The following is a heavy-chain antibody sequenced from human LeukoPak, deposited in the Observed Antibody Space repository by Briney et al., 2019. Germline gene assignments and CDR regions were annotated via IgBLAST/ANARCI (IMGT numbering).Heavy chain of an antibody. Sequence: KPGGSLRLSCVASGFTFSSHSMNWVRQAPGKGLEWVASISSGSDHIYYADSVKGRFTISRDNARNSLYLQMNSLRAEDTAVYYCAKAQQQLFDYWGQGTLVTVSS. D-gene: IGHD6-13*01. V-gene: IGHV3-21*01. CDR2: ISSGSDHI. CDR3: AKAQQQLFDY. CDR1: GFTFSSHS. J-gene: IGHJ4*02.